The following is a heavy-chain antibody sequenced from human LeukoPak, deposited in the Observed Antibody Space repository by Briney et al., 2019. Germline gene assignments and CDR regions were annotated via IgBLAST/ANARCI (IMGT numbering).Heavy chain of an antibody. CDR1: GFTFSSYA. V-gene: IGHV3-23*01. Sequence: GGSLRLSYAASGFTFSSYAMSWVRQAPGKGLEWASAISGSGGSTYYADSVKGRFTISRDNSKNTLYLQMNSLRAEDTAVYYCATSASGWYEHFDYWGQGTLVTVSS. D-gene: IGHD6-19*01. J-gene: IGHJ4*02. CDR2: ISGSGGST. CDR3: ATSASGWYEHFDY.